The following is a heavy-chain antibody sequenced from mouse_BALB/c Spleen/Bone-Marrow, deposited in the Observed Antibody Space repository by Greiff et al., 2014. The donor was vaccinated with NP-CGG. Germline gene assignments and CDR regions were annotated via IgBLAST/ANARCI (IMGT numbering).Heavy chain of an antibody. J-gene: IGHJ1*01. CDR2: VTYHGSN. D-gene: IGHD4-1*01. CDR1: GYSITSGYY. V-gene: IGHV3-6*02. CDR3: ARGSGTYFDV. Sequence: VPLKQSGPGLVKPSQSLSLTCSVPGYSITSGYYWEWIRQFSGNKMEWMGYVTYHGSNNYNPSLKNRSSITRDTSKNQFFLKLNSVTTEDIATYYCARGSGTYFDVWGAGTTVTVSS.